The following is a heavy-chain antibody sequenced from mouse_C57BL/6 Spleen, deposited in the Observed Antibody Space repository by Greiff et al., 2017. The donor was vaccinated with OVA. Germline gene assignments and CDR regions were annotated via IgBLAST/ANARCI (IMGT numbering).Heavy chain of an antibody. J-gene: IGHJ4*01. CDR2: IYPGSGNT. V-gene: IGHV1-66*01. CDR1: GYSFTSYY. CDR3: ARDMGTVVEDYAMDY. D-gene: IGHD1-1*01. Sequence: VKLVESGPELVKPGASVKISCKASGYSFTSYYIHWVKQRPGQGLEWIGWIYPGSGNTKYNEKFKGKATLTADTSSSTAYMQLSSLTSEDSAVYYCARDMGTVVEDYAMDYWGQGTSVTVSS.